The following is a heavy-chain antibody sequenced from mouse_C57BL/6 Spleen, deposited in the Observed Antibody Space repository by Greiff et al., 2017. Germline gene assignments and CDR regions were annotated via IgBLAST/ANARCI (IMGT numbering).Heavy chain of an antibody. CDR3: ARLRGYAMDY. Sequence: EVQRVESGPGLVKPSQSLSLTCSVTGYSITSGYYWNWIRQFPGNKLEWMGYISYDGSNNYNPSLKNRISITRDTSKNQFFLKLNSVTTEDTATYYCARLRGYAMDYWGQGTSVTVSS. CDR1: GYSITSGYY. V-gene: IGHV3-6*01. J-gene: IGHJ4*01. CDR2: ISYDGSN.